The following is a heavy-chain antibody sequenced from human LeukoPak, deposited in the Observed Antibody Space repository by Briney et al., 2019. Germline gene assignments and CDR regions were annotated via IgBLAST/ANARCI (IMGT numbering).Heavy chain of an antibody. CDR1: GFTFDDYA. Sequence: GGSLRLSCAASGFTFDDYAMHWVRHAPGKGLEWVSGISWNSGSIGYADSVKGRFTISRDNAKNSLYLQMNSLRAEDTALYYCAKEGPDYSGSTFDYWGQGTLVTVSS. V-gene: IGHV3-9*01. J-gene: IGHJ4*02. CDR2: ISWNSGSI. D-gene: IGHD1-26*01. CDR3: AKEGPDYSGSTFDY.